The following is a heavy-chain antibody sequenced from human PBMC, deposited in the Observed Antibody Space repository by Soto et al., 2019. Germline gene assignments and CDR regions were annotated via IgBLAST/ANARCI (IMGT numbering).Heavy chain of an antibody. V-gene: IGHV3-74*01. J-gene: IGHJ1*01. D-gene: IGHD2-15*01. CDR3: VTGWSEH. CDR1: EFTFSSSW. CDR2: MNPDGSAI. Sequence: EVQLVESGGGLVQPGGSLRLSCVVSEFTFSSSWMHWVRQGPGKGLVWVSRMNPDGSAINYAESVKGRFTTSRDNAKNMLYLQMNSLRVEDRALYYCVTGWSEHWGQGTLVTVSS.